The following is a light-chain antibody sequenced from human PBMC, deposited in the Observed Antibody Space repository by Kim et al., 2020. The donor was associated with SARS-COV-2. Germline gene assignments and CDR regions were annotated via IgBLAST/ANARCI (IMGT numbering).Light chain of an antibody. CDR2: GAS. J-gene: IGKJ1*01. V-gene: IGKV1-39*01. Sequence: ASVGDRVTITCQTSQTISSYLNWYQQKPGKAPKVLIYGASSLQSGVPSRFSGSGSGTDFTLTISSLQPEDFATYYCQQSYSTPWTFGQGTKVDIK. CDR3: QQSYSTPWT. CDR1: QTISSY.